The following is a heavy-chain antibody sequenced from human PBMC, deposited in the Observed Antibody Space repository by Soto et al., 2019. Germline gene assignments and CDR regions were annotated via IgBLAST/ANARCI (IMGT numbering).Heavy chain of an antibody. V-gene: IGHV1-8*01. D-gene: IGHD6-6*01. J-gene: IGHJ5*02. Sequence: QVQLVQSGAEVKKPGASVKVSCKASGYTFTSYDINWVRQATGQGLEWMGWMNPNSGNTVYAQKFQGRVTMTRNTSISTAFMELSSLRSEDTALYYCARERRNIAASWFDPWGQGTLVTVSS. CDR3: ARERRNIAASWFDP. CDR1: GYTFTSYD. CDR2: MNPNSGNT.